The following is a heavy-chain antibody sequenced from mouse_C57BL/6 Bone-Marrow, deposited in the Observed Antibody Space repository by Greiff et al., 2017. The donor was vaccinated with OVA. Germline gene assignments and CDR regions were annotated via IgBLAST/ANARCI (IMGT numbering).Heavy chain of an antibody. Sequence: QVQLKQPGAELVRPGTSVKLCCKASGYTFTNYWMHWVKQRPGQGLEWIGVIAPSDSYINYNQKFKGRATLTVDTSSSTAYMHLSSLTSEDSAVYYCAHYGSRLYLHYWGQGTSLTVSS. CDR1: GYTFTNYW. CDR2: IAPSDSYI. D-gene: IGHD1-1*01. V-gene: IGHV1-59*01. J-gene: IGHJ2*02. CDR3: AHYGSRLYLHY.